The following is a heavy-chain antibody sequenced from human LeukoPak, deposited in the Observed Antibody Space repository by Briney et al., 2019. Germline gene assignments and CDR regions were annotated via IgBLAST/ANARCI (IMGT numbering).Heavy chain of an antibody. D-gene: IGHD6-13*01. CDR1: GYSISSGYY. CDR2: IYHSGST. CDR3: ARVAAGIGFFQH. J-gene: IGHJ1*01. V-gene: IGHV4-38-2*02. Sequence: SETLSLTCTVSGYSISSGYYWVWIRQPPGKGLEWIGSIYHSGSTYYNPSLKSRVTISVDTSKNQFSLRLSSVTAADTAVYYCARVAAGIGFFQHWGQGTLVTVSS.